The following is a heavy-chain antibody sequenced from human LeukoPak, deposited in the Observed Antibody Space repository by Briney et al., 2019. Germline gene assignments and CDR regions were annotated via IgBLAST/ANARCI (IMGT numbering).Heavy chain of an antibody. D-gene: IGHD3-22*01. CDR3: ATDPYYDTDYYYGMDV. J-gene: IGHJ6*02. Sequence: GASVKVSCKASGGTFSSYAISWVRQAPGQGLEWMGGIIPIFGTANYAQKFQGRVTITADTSTDTAYMELSSLRSEDTAVYYCATDPYYDTDYYYGMDVWGQGTTVTVSS. CDR1: GGTFSSYA. CDR2: IIPIFGTA. V-gene: IGHV1-69*06.